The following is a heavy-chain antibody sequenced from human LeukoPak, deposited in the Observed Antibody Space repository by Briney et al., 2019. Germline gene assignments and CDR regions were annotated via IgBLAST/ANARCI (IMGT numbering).Heavy chain of an antibody. Sequence: PGRSLRPSCAASGFTFSSYAMHWVRQAPGKGLEWVAGASNDGSNEYYADSVKGRFTISRDNSKNSLYLQMNSLRAEDTAVYYCAELGITMIGGVWGKGTTVTISS. D-gene: IGHD3-10*02. J-gene: IGHJ6*04. CDR1: GFTFSSYA. V-gene: IGHV3-30*04. CDR2: ASNDGSNE. CDR3: AELGITMIGGV.